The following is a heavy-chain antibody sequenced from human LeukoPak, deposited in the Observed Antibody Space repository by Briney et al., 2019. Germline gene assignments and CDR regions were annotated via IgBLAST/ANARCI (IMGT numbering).Heavy chain of an antibody. V-gene: IGHV3-11*06. CDR3: ARDHGSGYYWDDAFDI. CDR1: GFTFNDYY. J-gene: IGHJ3*02. Sequence: PGGSLRLSCAASGFTFNDYYMSWIRQAPGKGLEWVSSISSSSSYIYYADSVKGRFTISRDNAKNSLYLQMNSLRAEDTAVYYCARDHGSGYYWDDAFDIWGQGTMVTVSS. D-gene: IGHD3-22*01. CDR2: ISSSSSYI.